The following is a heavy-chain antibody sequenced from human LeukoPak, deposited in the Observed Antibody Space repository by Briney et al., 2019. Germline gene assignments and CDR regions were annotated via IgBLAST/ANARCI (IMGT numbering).Heavy chain of an antibody. CDR3: ARAVGTTAYHFDY. Sequence: SETLSLTCSVSGYLISIGYYWGWIRQPPGKGLEWIASMYQGGSTYHNPSLRSRVTISLDRAKNQFSLKLTSVTAADTAVYYCARAVGTTAYHFDYWGQGTLVTVSS. CDR2: MYQGGST. V-gene: IGHV4-38-2*02. CDR1: GYLISIGYY. J-gene: IGHJ4*02. D-gene: IGHD4-23*01.